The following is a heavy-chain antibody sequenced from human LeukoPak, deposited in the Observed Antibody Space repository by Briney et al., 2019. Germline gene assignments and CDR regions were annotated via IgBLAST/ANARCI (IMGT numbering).Heavy chain of an antibody. J-gene: IGHJ1*01. CDR1: GYSISSGYY. CDR2: IYHSGST. CDR3: ARGGSSSWYRGYFQH. V-gene: IGHV4-38-2*01. Sequence: SETLSLTCAVSGYSISSGYYWGWIRQPPGKGLEWIGSIYHSGSTYYSPSLKSRVTISVDTSKNQFSLKLSSVTAADTAVYYCARGGSSSWYRGYFQHWGQGTLVTVSS. D-gene: IGHD6-13*01.